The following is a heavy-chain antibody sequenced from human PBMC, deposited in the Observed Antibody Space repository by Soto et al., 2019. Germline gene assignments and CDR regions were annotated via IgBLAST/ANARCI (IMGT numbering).Heavy chain of an antibody. V-gene: IGHV1-3*01. CDR3: ARDSNRGSGSYSY. CDR2: INAGNGNT. D-gene: IGHD3-10*01. Sequence: QVQLVQSGAEVKKPGASVKVSCKASGYTFTSYAMHWVRQAPGQRLEWMGWINAGNGNTKYSQKFQGRVTITRDTSASTAYMELSSLRSEDTAVYYCARDSNRGSGSYSYWGPGTLVTVSS. J-gene: IGHJ4*02. CDR1: GYTFTSYA.